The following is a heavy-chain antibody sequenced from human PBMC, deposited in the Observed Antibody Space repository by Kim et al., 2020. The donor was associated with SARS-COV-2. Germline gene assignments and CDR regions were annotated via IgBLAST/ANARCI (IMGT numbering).Heavy chain of an antibody. D-gene: IGHD6-13*01. Sequence: SETLSLTCTVSSDSISSYYWIWIRQLPGKGLEWLGYIYYSGSTDYNPSLKSRVTISWDTSKNQVSLDVTSVSAADTAVYYCTRSEGRGSWHQFDYWGQG. CDR3: TRSEGRGSWHQFDY. V-gene: IGHV4-59*01. J-gene: IGHJ4*02. CDR1: SDSISSYY. CDR2: IYYSGST.